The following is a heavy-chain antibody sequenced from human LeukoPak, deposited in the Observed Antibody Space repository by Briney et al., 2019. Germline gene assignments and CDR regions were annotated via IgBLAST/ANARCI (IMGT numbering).Heavy chain of an antibody. J-gene: IGHJ4*02. V-gene: IGHV1-18*04. CDR3: ARHSGSGWQALGY. D-gene: IGHD6-19*01. Sequence: WASVKASCKASGYTFSNYGISWVRQAPGLGLEWMGWTSYNGNTNYAQKFQDRVTMTTDTSTTTAYMELRSLESDDTAVYYCARHSGSGWQALGYWGQGTLVTVSS. CDR1: GYTFSNYG. CDR2: TSYNGNT.